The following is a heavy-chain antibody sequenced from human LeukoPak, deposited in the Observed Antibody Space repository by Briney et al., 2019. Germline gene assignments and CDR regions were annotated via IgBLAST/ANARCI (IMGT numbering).Heavy chain of an antibody. Sequence: ASVTVSCKASGYTFTSYGISWVRQAPGQGLEWMGWISAYNGNTNYAQKLQGRVTMTTDTSTSTAYMELRSLRSDDTAVYYCARGSDSSGWYRKAYYFDYWGQGTLVTVSS. CDR1: GYTFTSYG. D-gene: IGHD6-19*01. CDR2: ISAYNGNT. J-gene: IGHJ4*02. CDR3: ARGSDSSGWYRKAYYFDY. V-gene: IGHV1-18*01.